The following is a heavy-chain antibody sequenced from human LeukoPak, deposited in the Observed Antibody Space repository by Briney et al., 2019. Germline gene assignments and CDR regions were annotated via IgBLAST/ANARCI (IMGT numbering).Heavy chain of an antibody. D-gene: IGHD2-2*01. Sequence: SETLSLTCTVSGGSISSGGYYWSWIRQHPGKGLEWIGYIYYSGSTYYNPSLKSRVTISVDTSKNHFSLKLSSVTAADTAVYYCARSYCSSTSCSPYYYYYMDVWGKGTTVTVSS. CDR3: ARSYCSSTSCSPYYYYYMDV. V-gene: IGHV4-31*03. CDR2: IYYSGST. CDR1: GGSISSGGYY. J-gene: IGHJ6*03.